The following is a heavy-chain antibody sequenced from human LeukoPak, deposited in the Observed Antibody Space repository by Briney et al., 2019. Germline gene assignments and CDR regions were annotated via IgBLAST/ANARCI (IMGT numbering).Heavy chain of an antibody. CDR1: GYTFTSYD. D-gene: IGHD3-10*01. J-gene: IGHJ6*03. CDR2: MNPNSGNT. Sequence: ASVKVSCKASGYTFTSYDINWVRQATGQGLEWMGWMNPNSGNTGYAQKFQGRVTITRDMSTSTAYMELSSLRSEDTAVYYCAADRSGIYYGSGSYSRYYYMDVWGKGTTVTISS. V-gene: IGHV1-8*03. CDR3: AADRSGIYYGSGSYSRYYYMDV.